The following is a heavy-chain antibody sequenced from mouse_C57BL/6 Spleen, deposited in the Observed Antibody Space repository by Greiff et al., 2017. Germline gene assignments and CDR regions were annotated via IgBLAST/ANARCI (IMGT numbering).Heavy chain of an antibody. CDR3: ARSGAYYGSSPWFAY. D-gene: IGHD1-1*01. J-gene: IGHJ3*01. CDR1: GYTFTSYW. Sequence: VQLQQPGAELVKPGASVKMSCKASGYTFTSYWITWVKQRPGQGLEWIGDIYPGSGSTNYNEKFKSKATLTVDTSSSTAYMQLSSLTSEDSAVYYCARSGAYYGSSPWFAYWGQGTLVTVSA. CDR2: IYPGSGST. V-gene: IGHV1-55*01.